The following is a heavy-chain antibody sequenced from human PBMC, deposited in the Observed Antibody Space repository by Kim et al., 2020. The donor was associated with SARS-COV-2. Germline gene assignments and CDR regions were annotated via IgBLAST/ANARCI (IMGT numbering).Heavy chain of an antibody. CDR2: IIPIFGTA. J-gene: IGHJ4*02. CDR1: GGTFSSYA. V-gene: IGHV1-69*13. Sequence: SVKVSCKASGGTFSSYAISWVRQAPGQGLEWMGGIIPIFGTANYAQKFQGRVTITADESTSTAYMELSSLRSEDTAVYYCASEFYYYGPGSFSGFDYWGQGTLVTVSS. CDR3: ASEFYYYGPGSFSGFDY. D-gene: IGHD3-10*01.